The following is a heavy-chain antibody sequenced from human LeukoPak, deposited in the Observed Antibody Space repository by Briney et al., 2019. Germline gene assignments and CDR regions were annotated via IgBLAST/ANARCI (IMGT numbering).Heavy chain of an antibody. CDR2: INSDGSTT. V-gene: IGHV3-74*01. D-gene: IGHD3-22*01. J-gene: IGHJ4*02. CDR3: TTPGRFGTSGYYPFDY. Sequence: GGSLRLSCAASGFTFSNYWMHWVRQAPGKGLMWVSHINSDGSTTTYADSVKGRFTTSRDNAKSTLYLQMNSLRVEDTAVYYCTTPGRFGTSGYYPFDYWGQGTLVTVSS. CDR1: GFTFSNYW.